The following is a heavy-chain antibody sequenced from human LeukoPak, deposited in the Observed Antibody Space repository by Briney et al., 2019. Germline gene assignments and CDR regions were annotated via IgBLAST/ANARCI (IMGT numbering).Heavy chain of an antibody. D-gene: IGHD2-15*01. CDR2: IYYSGST. V-gene: IGHV4-39*01. J-gene: IGHJ4*02. Sequence: SETLSLTCTVSGGSISSSSYYWGWIRQPPGKGLEWIGSIYYSGSTYYNPSLKSRVTISVDTSKNHFSLNLSSVTAADTAVYYCARHEYCSGGSCYVLGYYFDFWGQGTLVTVSS. CDR1: GGSISSSSYY. CDR3: ARHEYCSGGSCYVLGYYFDF.